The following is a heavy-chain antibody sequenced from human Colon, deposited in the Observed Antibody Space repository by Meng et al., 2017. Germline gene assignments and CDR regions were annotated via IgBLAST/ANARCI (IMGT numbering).Heavy chain of an antibody. V-gene: IGHV3-23*01. CDR1: GFSFGNYA. Sequence: GESLKISCAASGFSFGNYAMSWVRQAPGKGLEWISSISVNGSSTYYADSVKGRFTISRDISDKTVYLEMNSLSAGDTAIYYCAKQRGVTTVRGIYDWGQGVLVTVSS. CDR2: ISVNGSST. D-gene: IGHD3-10*01. CDR3: AKQRGVTTVRGIYD. J-gene: IGHJ4*01.